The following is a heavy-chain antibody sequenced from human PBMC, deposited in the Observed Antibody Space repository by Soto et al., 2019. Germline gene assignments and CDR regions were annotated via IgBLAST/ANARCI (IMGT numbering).Heavy chain of an antibody. Sequence: QVQLVQSGAEVKKPGSSVKVSCKASGYTFTSYGISWVRHAPGQGLEWMGWSSAYNGNTNYAHKLQGRVTMTTDTATRTAYMERRSLRSDDTDVYYCSSFDWGESWFDPWGKGTLVTVSS. J-gene: IGHJ5*02. CDR3: SSFDWGESWFDP. CDR1: GYTFTSYG. D-gene: IGHD3-16*01. V-gene: IGHV1-18*01. CDR2: SSAYNGNT.